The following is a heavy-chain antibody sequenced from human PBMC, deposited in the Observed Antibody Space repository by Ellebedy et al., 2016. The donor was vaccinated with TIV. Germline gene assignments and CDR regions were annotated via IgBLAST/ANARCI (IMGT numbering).Heavy chain of an antibody. V-gene: IGHV1-2*02. CDR3: ARVIRGSSGMDV. CDR1: GYTFNAHY. J-gene: IGHJ6*02. D-gene: IGHD6-13*01. Sequence: ASVKVSCKASGYTFNAHYLHWVRQAPGQGLERMGWINPDSGGTNYAQKFQGRVTMTRDTSVNTAYMELSRLESDDTAVYYCARVIRGSSGMDVWGQGTTVTVS. CDR2: INPDSGGT.